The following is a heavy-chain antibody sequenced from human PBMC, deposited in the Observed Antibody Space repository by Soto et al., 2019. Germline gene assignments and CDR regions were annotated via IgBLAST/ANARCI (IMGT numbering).Heavy chain of an antibody. CDR2: IYHSGNT. CDR1: GGSISRSIYS. CDR3: ARDASGWFVY. D-gene: IGHD3-3*01. Sequence: KPSETLSLTCTVSGGSISRSIYSWAWIRQPPGKGLEWIGEIYHSGNTNYNPSLKSRVTISVDKSKNQFPLNLSSVTAADTAVYYCARDASGWFVYRGQGTLVTVSS. J-gene: IGHJ5*01. V-gene: IGHV4-39*06.